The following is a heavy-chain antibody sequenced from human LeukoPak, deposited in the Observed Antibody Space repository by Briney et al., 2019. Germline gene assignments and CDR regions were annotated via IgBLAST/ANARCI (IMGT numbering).Heavy chain of an antibody. V-gene: IGHV4-38-2*02. CDR2: IYHSGGT. Sequence: SETLSLTCAVSGYSMSSGYYWGWIRQPPGKGLEWIGSIYHSGGTYYNPSLKSRVTISVDRSKNQFSLKVNSVTAADTAVYYCARDMGYGDYVRPGDYWGQGTLVTVSS. D-gene: IGHD4-17*01. J-gene: IGHJ4*02. CDR3: ARDMGYGDYVRPGDY. CDR1: GYSMSSGYY.